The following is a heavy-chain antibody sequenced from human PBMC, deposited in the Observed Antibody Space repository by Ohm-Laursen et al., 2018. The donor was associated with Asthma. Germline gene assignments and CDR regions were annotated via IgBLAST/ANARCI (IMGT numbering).Heavy chain of an antibody. CDR3: AVRKKYEGVEG. V-gene: IGHV3-48*01. Sequence: SLRLSCSASGFTFSSYSMNWVRQAPGKGLEWVSYITSYSSTTYYADSVKGRFTISRDNAKNSLYLQMNSLRAQDTAVYYCAVRKKYEGVEGGGQGTTVTVSS. J-gene: IGHJ6*02. CDR2: ITSYSSTT. D-gene: IGHD2-15*01. CDR1: GFTFSSYS.